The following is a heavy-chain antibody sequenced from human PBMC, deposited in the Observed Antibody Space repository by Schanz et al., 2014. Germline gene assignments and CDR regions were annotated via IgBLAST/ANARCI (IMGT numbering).Heavy chain of an antibody. Sequence: QVQLVESGGGLVKPGGSLRLSCSVSGFSLNTYGIHWFRQPAGKGLEWVAVISYDGSNKYYADSVKGRFTISRDNSKNTLYLQMNSLRAEDTAVYYCAKARRKSNCSGGRCFHYSYYGMDAWSGGTTVAVSS. D-gene: IGHD2-15*01. J-gene: IGHJ6*04. CDR2: ISYDGSNK. CDR1: GFSLNTYG. V-gene: IGHV3-30*19. CDR3: AKARRKSNCSGGRCFHYSYYGMDA.